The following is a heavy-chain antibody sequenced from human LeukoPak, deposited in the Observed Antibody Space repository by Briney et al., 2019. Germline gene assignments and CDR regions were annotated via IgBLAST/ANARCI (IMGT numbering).Heavy chain of an antibody. CDR2: IKEDGTEK. CDR3: ARDYGLDY. V-gene: IGHV3-7*01. J-gene: IGHJ4*02. D-gene: IGHD4-17*01. Sequence: PGGSLRLSCAASGFTFSSYWMSWVRQAPGKGLEWVASIKEDGTEKYNADSVKGRFTISRDNAKNSLYLLMNSLRAEDTAVYYCARDYGLDYWGQGTLVTVSS. CDR1: GFTFSSYW.